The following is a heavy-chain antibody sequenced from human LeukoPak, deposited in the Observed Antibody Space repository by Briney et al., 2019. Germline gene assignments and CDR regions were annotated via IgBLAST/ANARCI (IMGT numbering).Heavy chain of an antibody. V-gene: IGHV5-51*01. D-gene: IGHD3-10*01. CDR3: ARQGGSGTFDF. CDR1: GYRFTSYW. J-gene: IGHJ4*02. Sequence: GESLKISCKGSGYRFTSYWIGWVRQMPGKGLEWMGIIYIGDSDTRYSPSFQDHVTMSADKSISTAYPQWSSLGASDTAMYYCARQGGSGTFDFWGQGTLVTVSS. CDR2: IYIGDSDT.